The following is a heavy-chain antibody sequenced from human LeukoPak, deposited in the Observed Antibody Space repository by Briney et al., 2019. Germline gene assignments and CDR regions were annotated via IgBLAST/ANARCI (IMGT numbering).Heavy chain of an antibody. CDR2: IYYSGST. V-gene: IGHV4-39*07. D-gene: IGHD2-15*01. CDR1: GGSISSSSYY. J-gene: IGHJ3*02. CDR3: ARDCSGGSCYSVPYAFDI. Sequence: PSETLSLTCTVSGGSISSSSYYWGWIRQPPGKGLEWIGSIYYSGSTYYNPSLKSRVTISVDTSKNQFSLKLSSVTAADTAVYYCARDCSGGSCYSVPYAFDIWGQGTMVTVSS.